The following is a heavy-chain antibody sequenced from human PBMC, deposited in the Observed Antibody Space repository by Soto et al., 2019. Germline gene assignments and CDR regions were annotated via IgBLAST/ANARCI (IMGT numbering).Heavy chain of an antibody. V-gene: IGHV3-23*01. D-gene: IGHD5-12*01. J-gene: IGHJ4*02. Sequence: GGSLRLSCAASGFTFSKFAMTWVRQAPGKGLEWVSTVTDSGGSTYYADSVKGRFIISRDNSKNTLFLQMNSLRAEDTALYYCAEGGFYDGFDYWGQGILVTVSS. CDR2: VTDSGGST. CDR3: AEGGFYDGFDY. CDR1: GFTFSKFA.